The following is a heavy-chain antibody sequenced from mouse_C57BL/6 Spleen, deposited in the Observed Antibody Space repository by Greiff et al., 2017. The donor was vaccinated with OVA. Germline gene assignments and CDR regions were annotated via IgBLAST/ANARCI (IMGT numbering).Heavy chain of an antibody. CDR2: FYPGSGSI. CDR1: GYTFTEYT. J-gene: IGHJ2*01. V-gene: IGHV1-62-2*01. D-gene: IGHD1-1*01. Sequence: LVKPGASVKLSCKASGYTFTEYTIHWVKQRSGQGLEWIGWFYPGSGSIKYNEKFKVKATLTADKSSSTVYMELSRLTSEDSAVYFCARHEGGTYYYGSRYFDYWGQGTTLTVSS. CDR3: ARHEGGTYYYGSRYFDY.